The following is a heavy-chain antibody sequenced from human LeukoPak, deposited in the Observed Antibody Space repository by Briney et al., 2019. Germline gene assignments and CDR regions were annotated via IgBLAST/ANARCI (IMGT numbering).Heavy chain of an antibody. CDR2: INPNSGGT. J-gene: IGHJ6*02. Sequence: ASVTVSCKASGYTFTGYYMHWVRQAPGQGLEWMGRINPNSGGTNYAQKFQGRVTMTRDTSISTAYMELSRLRSDDTAVYYCARDRRVVVVVPAAKSPYGMDVWGQGTTVTVSS. CDR3: ARDRRVVVVVPAAKSPYGMDV. D-gene: IGHD2-2*01. CDR1: GYTFTGYY. V-gene: IGHV1-2*06.